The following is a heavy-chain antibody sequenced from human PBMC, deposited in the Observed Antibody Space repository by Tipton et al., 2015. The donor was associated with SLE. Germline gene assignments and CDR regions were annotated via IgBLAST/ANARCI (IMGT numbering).Heavy chain of an antibody. CDR3: TSYCSGGSCYSEADY. D-gene: IGHD2-15*01. CDR2: IRSKAYGGTT. Sequence: SLRLSCTASGFTFGDYAMSWVRQAPGKGLEWVGFIRSKAYGGTTEYAASVKGRFTISRDDSKSIAYLQMNSLKIEDTGVYYCTSYCSGGSCYSEADYWGQGTLVTVSS. CDR1: GFTFGDYA. V-gene: IGHV3-49*04. J-gene: IGHJ4*02.